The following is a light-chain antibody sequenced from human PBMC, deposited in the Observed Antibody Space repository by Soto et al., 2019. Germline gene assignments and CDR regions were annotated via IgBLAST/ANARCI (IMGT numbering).Light chain of an antibody. CDR3: SSYTSRSSVV. CDR2: EVS. V-gene: IGLV2-18*02. Sequence: QSALTQPPSVSGSPGQSVTISCTGTSSDVGSYNRVSWFQQPPGTAPKLMIYEVSNRPSGVPARFSGSKSGNTASLTISGLQAEDGADYYCSSYTSRSSVVFGGGTKLTVL. CDR1: SSDVGSYNR. J-gene: IGLJ2*01.